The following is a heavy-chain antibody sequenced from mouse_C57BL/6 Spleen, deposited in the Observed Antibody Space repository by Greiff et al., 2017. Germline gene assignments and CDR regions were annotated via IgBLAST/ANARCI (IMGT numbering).Heavy chain of an antibody. D-gene: IGHD1-1*01. CDR3: ARYNGLTGYYAMDY. V-gene: IGHV7-3*01. Sequence: EVQVVESGGGLVQPGGSLSLSCAASGFTFTDYYMSWVRQPPGKALEWLGFIRNKANGYTTEYSASVKGRFTISRDNSQSILYLQMNALRAEDSATYYCARYNGLTGYYAMDYWGQGTSVTVSS. J-gene: IGHJ4*01. CDR1: GFTFTDYY. CDR2: IRNKANGYTT.